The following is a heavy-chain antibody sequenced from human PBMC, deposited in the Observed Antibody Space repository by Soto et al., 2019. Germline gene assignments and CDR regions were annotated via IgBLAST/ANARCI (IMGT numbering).Heavy chain of an antibody. V-gene: IGHV3-7*01. CDR3: ARPFTTGVGAGAFDI. CDR1: GFTFSSYW. J-gene: IGHJ3*02. D-gene: IGHD1-26*01. CDR2: IKQDGSEK. Sequence: RLSCAASGFTFSSYWMSWVRQAPGKGLEWVANIKQDGSEKYYVDSVQGRFTISRDNAKNSLYLQMNSLRAEDTAVYYCARPFTTGVGAGAFDIWGQGTMVTVSS.